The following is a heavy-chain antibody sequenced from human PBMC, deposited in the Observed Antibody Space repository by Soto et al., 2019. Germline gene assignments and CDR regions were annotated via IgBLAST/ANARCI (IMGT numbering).Heavy chain of an antibody. Sequence: QVQLQESGPGLVKPSETLSLTCTVSGGSVSGGSYCWSWIRQPPGKGLECIGYVYNSGSTTYNPSLHSRVTISVDTAKNQFALGLSSVTAADTAVYYCARVPSTTYFDLWGRGTLVTVSS. CDR2: VYNSGST. CDR3: ARVPSTTYFDL. J-gene: IGHJ2*01. V-gene: IGHV4-61*01. CDR1: GGSVSGGSYC.